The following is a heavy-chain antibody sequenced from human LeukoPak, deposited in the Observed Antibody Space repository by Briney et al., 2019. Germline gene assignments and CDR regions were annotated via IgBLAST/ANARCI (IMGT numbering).Heavy chain of an antibody. V-gene: IGHV3-74*01. CDR3: ARDKGDYHTSGSLFVF. D-gene: IGHD3-22*01. CDR1: GFTFRNYY. Sequence: GGSLRLSCVASGFTFRNYYMHWVRQVPGKGLVWVSRISGDGSSIFYADSVKGRFTISRDNAKNSLYVQMNSLRADDSAVYYCARDKGDYHTSGSLFVFGGQGTLVTVSS. J-gene: IGHJ4*02. CDR2: ISGDGSSI.